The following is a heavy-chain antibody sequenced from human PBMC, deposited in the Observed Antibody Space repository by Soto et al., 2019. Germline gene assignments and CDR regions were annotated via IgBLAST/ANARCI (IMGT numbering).Heavy chain of an antibody. J-gene: IGHJ2*01. CDR1: GASMSDYF. V-gene: IGHV4-4*07. D-gene: IGHD3-10*02. Sequence: SETLSLTCAVSGASMSDYFWTWIRLPAGKRLEWIGRGSISGSTGYNPSLKGRASMSVDTSKNKFSLCLTDLTAGDTARYLCVRSLVCSVGWSFDLWG. CDR2: GSISGST. CDR3: VRSLVCSVGWSFDL.